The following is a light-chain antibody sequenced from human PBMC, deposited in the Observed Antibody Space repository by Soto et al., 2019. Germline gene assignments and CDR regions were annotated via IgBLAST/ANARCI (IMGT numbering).Light chain of an antibody. CDR3: QQYMSSVT. J-gene: IGKJ1*01. Sequence: EIVLTQSPGSLSLSPGQRATLSCRASQSVDTTFFAWYQKKPGQAPRLLIYGASKTAPGIPDRFSGSGSGADVTLIISRLEPEDFAVYYCQQYMSSVTFGQGTKVEIK. V-gene: IGKV3-20*01. CDR2: GAS. CDR1: QSVDTTF.